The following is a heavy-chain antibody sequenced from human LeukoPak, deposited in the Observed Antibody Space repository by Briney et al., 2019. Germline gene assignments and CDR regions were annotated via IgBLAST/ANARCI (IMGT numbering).Heavy chain of an antibody. CDR1: RGSIGSYY. J-gene: IGHJ5*02. CDR2: IYYSGST. V-gene: IGHV4-59*01. CDR3: ARDRGDGP. Sequence: SETLSLTCTVSRGSIGSYYWSWIRQPPGKGLEWIGYIYYSGSTKYNPSLNSRVTISVDTSKNQFFLNLTSVTAADTAVYYCARDRGDGPWGQGTLVTVSS.